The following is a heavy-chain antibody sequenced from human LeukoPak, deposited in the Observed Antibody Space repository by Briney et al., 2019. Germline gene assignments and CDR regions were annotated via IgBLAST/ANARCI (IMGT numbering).Heavy chain of an antibody. V-gene: IGHV1-18*01. CDR1: GYTFTSYG. D-gene: IGHD6-13*01. CDR3: ARFRRGQQLVLYFQH. Sequence: ASVKVSCKASGYTFTSYGISWVRQAPGQGLEWMGWISAYNGNTNYAQKLQGRVTMTTDTSTSTAYMELRSLRSDDTAMYYCARFRRGQQLVLYFQHWGQGTLVTVSS. CDR2: ISAYNGNT. J-gene: IGHJ1*01.